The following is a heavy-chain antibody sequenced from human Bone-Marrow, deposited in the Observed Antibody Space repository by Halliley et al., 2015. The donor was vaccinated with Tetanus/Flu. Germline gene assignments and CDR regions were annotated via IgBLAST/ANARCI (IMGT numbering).Heavy chain of an antibody. J-gene: IGHJ5*01. CDR1: GFTFSDYY. CDR2: TSRSGNIA. D-gene: IGHD6-19*01. Sequence: SLRLSCACSSGFTFSDYYMSWIRQAPGKGLEWVAHTSRSGNIAYYAGSVKGRFTISRDNATNSLYLHMNSLRAEDTAVYYCVRDWYGWGWFDSWGQGTLVTVSS. CDR3: VRDWYGWGWFDS. V-gene: IGHV3-11*01.